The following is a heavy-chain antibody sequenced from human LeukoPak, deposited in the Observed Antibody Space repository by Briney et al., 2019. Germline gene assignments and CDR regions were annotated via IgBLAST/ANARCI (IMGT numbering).Heavy chain of an antibody. D-gene: IGHD1-7*01. Sequence: GGSLRLSCAVSGLTFNNYAMSWVRQAPGKGLEWVAVISYDGNNKYYADSVKGRFTISRDNSKNTLYLQMNSLRAEDTAVYYCAPTYNWNYFGVDYWGQGTLVTVSS. CDR2: ISYDGNNK. CDR1: GLTFNNYA. CDR3: APTYNWNYFGVDY. V-gene: IGHV3-30-3*01. J-gene: IGHJ4*02.